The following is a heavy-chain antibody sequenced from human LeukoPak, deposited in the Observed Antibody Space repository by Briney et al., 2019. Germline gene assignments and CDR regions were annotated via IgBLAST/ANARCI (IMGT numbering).Heavy chain of an antibody. CDR1: GGSVSSGNYY. V-gene: IGHV4-61*01. J-gene: IGHJ4*02. CDR2: IYYSGST. Sequence: KPSETLSLTCTVSGGSVSSGNYYWSWIRQPPGKGLDWIGYIYYSGSTNYNPSLKSRVTISVDTSKNQFSLRLSSVTAADTAVHYCARDPSGYFNYWGQGTLVTVSS. CDR3: ARDPSGYFNY. D-gene: IGHD3-22*01.